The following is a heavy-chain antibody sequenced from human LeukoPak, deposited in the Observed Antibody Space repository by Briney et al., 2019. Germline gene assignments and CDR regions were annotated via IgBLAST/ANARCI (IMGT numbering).Heavy chain of an antibody. Sequence: KPSGTLSLTCAVSGASISSNNWWSWVRQPPGKGLEWIGEIYHSGSTKYNPSPKSRVTISLDESKNQFSLNLRSVTAADTAVYYCASLLPLCSGDSCYSWYFDYWGQGTLVTVSS. CDR1: GASISSNNW. CDR3: ASLLPLCSGDSCYSWYFDY. D-gene: IGHD2-15*01. J-gene: IGHJ4*02. V-gene: IGHV4-4*02. CDR2: IYHSGST.